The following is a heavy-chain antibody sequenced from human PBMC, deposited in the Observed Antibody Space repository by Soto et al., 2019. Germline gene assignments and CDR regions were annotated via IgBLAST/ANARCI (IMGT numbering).Heavy chain of an antibody. V-gene: IGHV1-18*01. Sequence: ASVNVPCKASGYTFTSHGISWVRQAPGQGLEWMGWISAYNGNTNYAQKLQGRVTMTTDTSTSTAYMELRSLRSGDAAVYYCARGIDHDRSGILDCSGIWGHGTIVSV. CDR2: ISAYNGNT. D-gene: IGHD3-22*01. J-gene: IGHJ3*02. CDR3: ARGIDHDRSGILDCSGI. CDR1: GYTFTSHG.